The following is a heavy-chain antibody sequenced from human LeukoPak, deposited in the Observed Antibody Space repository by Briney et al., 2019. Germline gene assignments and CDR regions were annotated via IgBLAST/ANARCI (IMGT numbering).Heavy chain of an antibody. CDR3: ARDLPFGSSWYKIGDY. CDR1: GYTFTSYG. D-gene: IGHD6-13*01. J-gene: IGHJ4*02. V-gene: IGHV1-18*01. Sequence: ASVKVTCKASGYTFTSYGISWVREAPGQGLEWMRWISAYNGNTNYAQKLQGRVTMTTDTSTSTAYMELRSLRSDDTAVYYCARDLPFGSSWYKIGDYWVQGTLVTVSS. CDR2: ISAYNGNT.